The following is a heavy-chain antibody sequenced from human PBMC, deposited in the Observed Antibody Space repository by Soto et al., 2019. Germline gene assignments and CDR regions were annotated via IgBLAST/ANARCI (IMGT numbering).Heavy chain of an antibody. V-gene: IGHV3-30*18. CDR2: ISYDGSNK. J-gene: IGHJ4*02. D-gene: IGHD3-22*01. Sequence: QVQLVESGGGVVQPGRSLRLSCAASGFTFSSYGMHWVRQAPGTGLEWVAVISYDGSNKYYADSVKGRFTISRDNSKNTLYLQMNSLRAEDTAVYYCAKERLGYFDYWGQGTLVTVSS. CDR3: AKERLGYFDY. CDR1: GFTFSSYG.